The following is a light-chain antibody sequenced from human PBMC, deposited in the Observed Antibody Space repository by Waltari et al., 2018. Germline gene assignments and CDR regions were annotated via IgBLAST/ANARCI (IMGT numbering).Light chain of an antibody. CDR1: RGISSY. V-gene: IGKV1-9*01. CDR2: AAS. CDR3: QQVNTYSWT. Sequence: DIHLTQSPSYLSASVVERVTIPCRASRGISSYLAWYQQKPGKAPKLLIYAASTLQSGVPLRFSGSGSGTEFTLTISSLQPEDFATYYCQQVNTYSWTFGQGTKVEIK. J-gene: IGKJ1*01.